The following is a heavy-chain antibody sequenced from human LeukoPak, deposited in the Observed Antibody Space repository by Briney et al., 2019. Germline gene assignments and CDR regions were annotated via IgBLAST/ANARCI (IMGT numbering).Heavy chain of an antibody. CDR2: IYSGDST. J-gene: IGHJ4*02. CDR1: DLTVSSHY. Sequence: GGSLRLSCAASDLTVSSHYMSWVRQAPGKGLQCVSLIYSGDSTYYADSVKGRFTISRDKSKNTLSLQMNSLRAEDTAVYYCARLTVTTTSDYFDYWGQGTLVTVSP. CDR3: ARLTVTTTSDYFDY. D-gene: IGHD4-17*01. V-gene: IGHV3-53*01.